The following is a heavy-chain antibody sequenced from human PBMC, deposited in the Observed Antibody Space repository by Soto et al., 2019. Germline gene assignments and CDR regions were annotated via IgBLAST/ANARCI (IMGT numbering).Heavy chain of an antibody. CDR1: GFTFTNYG. Sequence: GGSLRLSCAASGFTFTNYGMHWVRQAPGKGLEWLAVISYDGGNKYYADSVKGRFTISRDNSKNTLYLQMNSLRVEDTAVYYCARETSYFDYWGQGTLVTVSS. CDR2: ISYDGGNK. D-gene: IGHD1-7*01. CDR3: ARETSYFDY. J-gene: IGHJ4*02. V-gene: IGHV3-30*03.